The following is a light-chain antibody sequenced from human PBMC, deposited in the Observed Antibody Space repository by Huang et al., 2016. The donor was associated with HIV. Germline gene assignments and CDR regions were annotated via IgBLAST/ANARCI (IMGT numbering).Light chain of an antibody. CDR1: QSISTN. CDR2: SAS. Sequence: EIMLTQSPATLSVSPGERATLSCRASQSISTNLAWYQQKPGLAPRLLIYSASTRATGIPARFSVSGSGTEFTLTISSLQSEDFAVYYCQQGETFGQGTKLEIK. V-gene: IGKV3-15*01. J-gene: IGKJ2*01. CDR3: QQGET.